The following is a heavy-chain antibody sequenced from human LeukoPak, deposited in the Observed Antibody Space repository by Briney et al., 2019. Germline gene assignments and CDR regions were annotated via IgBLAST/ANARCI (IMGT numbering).Heavy chain of an antibody. CDR3: ARVGIVVAGHWYFDL. J-gene: IGHJ2*01. CDR1: GYTFTGYY. D-gene: IGHD6-19*01. Sequence: ASVKVSCKASGYTFTGYYMHWVRQAPGQGLEWMGWINPNSGGTNYAQKFQGRVTMTRDTSISTAYMELSRLRSDDTAVYYCARVGIVVAGHWYFDLWGRGTLVTVSS. V-gene: IGHV1-2*02. CDR2: INPNSGGT.